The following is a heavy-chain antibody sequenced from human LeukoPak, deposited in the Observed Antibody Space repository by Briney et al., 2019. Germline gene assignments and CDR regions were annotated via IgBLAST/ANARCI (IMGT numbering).Heavy chain of an antibody. CDR3: ALIALLNRIAADGTTGYNWFDP. D-gene: IGHD6-13*01. CDR2: IRYDGSNK. CDR1: GFTFSSYA. J-gene: IGHJ5*02. V-gene: IGHV3-30*02. Sequence: PGGSLRLSCAASGFTFSSYAMHWVRQAPGKGLEWVAFIRYDGSNKYYADSVKGRFAISRDNSKNTLYLQMNSLRAEDTAVYYCALIALLNRIAADGTTGYNWFDPWGQGTLVTVSS.